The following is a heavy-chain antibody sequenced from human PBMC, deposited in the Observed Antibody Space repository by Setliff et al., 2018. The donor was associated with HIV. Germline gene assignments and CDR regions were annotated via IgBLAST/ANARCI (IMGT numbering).Heavy chain of an antibody. D-gene: IGHD2-21*01. Sequence: KTSETLSLTCSVSGGSISTSSYYWGWIRQPPGKRLEWIGSIYNGANTYYNPSLKSRVTISVDTSRNHFSLELSSVTAADTAVYYCLRHPYGLRRGQLFWGPGALVTVSS. CDR1: GGSISTSSYY. J-gene: IGHJ4*02. CDR3: LRHPYGLRRGQLF. V-gene: IGHV4-39*01. CDR2: IYNGANT.